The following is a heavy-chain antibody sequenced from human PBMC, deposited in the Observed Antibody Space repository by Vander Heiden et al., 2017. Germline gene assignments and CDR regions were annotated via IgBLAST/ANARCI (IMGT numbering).Heavy chain of an antibody. D-gene: IGHD3-16*01. Sequence: DVQLLESGGDLVQPGGSLRLSCSASTFTFEYYWMTWVRQAPGKGLESVASIKEDGSQRYYADSVKGRFTISRDNAKRSRSLQMDSLGAGDTAVYYCARLGQRTDTYIRDWGQGTQVTVSS. CDR2: IKEDGSQR. J-gene: IGHJ4*02. V-gene: IGHV3-7*01. CDR1: TFTFEYYW. CDR3: ARLGQRTDTYIRD.